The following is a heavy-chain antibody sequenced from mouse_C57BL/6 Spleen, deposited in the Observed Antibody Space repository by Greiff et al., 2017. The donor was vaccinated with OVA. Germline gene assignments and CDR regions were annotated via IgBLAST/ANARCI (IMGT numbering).Heavy chain of an antibody. Sequence: QVQLKESGAELMKPGASVKLSCKATGYTFTGYWIEWVKQRPGHGLEWIGEILPGSGSTNYNVKFKGKATFTADTSSNTANMQLSSLTTEDSAIYYCARTYYGSSYRYFDVWDTGTTVTVTS. CDR1: GYTFTGYW. V-gene: IGHV1-9*01. J-gene: IGHJ1*03. CDR2: ILPGSGST. CDR3: ARTYYGSSYRYFDV. D-gene: IGHD1-1*01.